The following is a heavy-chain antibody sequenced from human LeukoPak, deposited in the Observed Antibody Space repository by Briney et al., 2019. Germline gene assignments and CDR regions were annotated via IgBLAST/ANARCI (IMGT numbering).Heavy chain of an antibody. D-gene: IGHD6-13*01. CDR1: GGSISSYY. CDR3: ARHRAIAAAPDY. Sequence: SGTLSLTCTVSGGSISSYYWSWIRQPPGKGLEWIGYIYYTGSTNYNPSLKSRVTISVDTSRNQFSLKLTSMTAADTAVYYCARHRAIAAAPDYWGQGTLVTVSS. CDR2: IYYTGST. V-gene: IGHV4-59*08. J-gene: IGHJ4*02.